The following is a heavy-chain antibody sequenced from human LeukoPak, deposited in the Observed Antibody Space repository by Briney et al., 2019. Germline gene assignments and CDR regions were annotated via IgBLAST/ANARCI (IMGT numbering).Heavy chain of an antibody. V-gene: IGHV3-30*18. D-gene: IGHD4-17*01. CDR3: AKEGYGDYAPFDY. CDR1: GFTFSSYG. Sequence: AGGSLRLSCAASGFTFSSYGMHWVRQAPGKGLEWVAVISYDGSNKYYADSVKGRFTISRDNSKNTLYLQMNSLRAEDTAVYYCAKEGYGDYAPFDYWGQETLVTVSS. J-gene: IGHJ4*02. CDR2: ISYDGSNK.